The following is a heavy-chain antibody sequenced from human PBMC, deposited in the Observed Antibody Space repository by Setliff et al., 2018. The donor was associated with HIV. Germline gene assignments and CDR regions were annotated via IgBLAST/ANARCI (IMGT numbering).Heavy chain of an antibody. CDR2: LIPVLGEP. Sequence: SVKVSCKASGNTLRNNAIGWVRQAPGQGLEWMGSLIPVLGEPHYAQSFQGRVIITADESTSTAYMELSSLTSGDTAVYYCAAGLNYYDRSGLGAWGQGTLVTVSS. CDR3: AAGLNYYDRSGLGA. V-gene: IGHV1-69*11. CDR1: GNTLRNNA. D-gene: IGHD3-22*01. J-gene: IGHJ5*02.